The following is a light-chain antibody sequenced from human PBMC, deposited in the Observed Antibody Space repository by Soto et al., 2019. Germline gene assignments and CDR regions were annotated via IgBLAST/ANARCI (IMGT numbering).Light chain of an antibody. CDR3: ISYTSDDVRYV. J-gene: IGLJ1*01. CDR1: KSDVGIYDF. CDR2: EVS. Sequence: QSVLTQPASVSGTPGQSITISCTGSKSDVGIYDFVSWYQHHPGRAPKLIVSEVSHRPSGVSNRFSGSKSGNTASLTISGLQSEDEADYYCISYTSDDVRYVFGTGTKLTVL. V-gene: IGLV2-14*01.